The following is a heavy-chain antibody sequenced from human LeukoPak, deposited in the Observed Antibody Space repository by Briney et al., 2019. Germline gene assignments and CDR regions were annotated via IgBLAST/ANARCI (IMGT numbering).Heavy chain of an antibody. CDR1: GGSFSGYY. V-gene: IGHV4-34*01. CDR3: ARREVVILWFGDLGMDV. D-gene: IGHD3-10*01. CDR2: IYYSGST. Sequence: SETLSLTCAVYGGSFSGYYWSWIRQPPGKGLEWIGSIYYSGSTYYNPSLKSRVTISVDTSKNQFSLKLSSVTAADTAVYYCARREVVILWFGDLGMDVWGQGTTVTVSS. J-gene: IGHJ6*02.